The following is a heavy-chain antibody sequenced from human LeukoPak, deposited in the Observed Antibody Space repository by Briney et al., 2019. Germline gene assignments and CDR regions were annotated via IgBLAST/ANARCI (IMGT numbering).Heavy chain of an antibody. CDR2: IYTSGST. Sequence: PSETLSLTCTVSGGSISSYYWSWIRQPAGKGLEWIGRIYTSGSTNYNPSLKSRVTISVDTSKNQFSLKLSSVTAADTAVYYCARGPIVGDFWSGHYYMDVWGKGTTVTVSS. CDR1: GGSISSYY. D-gene: IGHD3-3*01. J-gene: IGHJ6*03. V-gene: IGHV4-4*07. CDR3: ARGPIVGDFWSGHYYMDV.